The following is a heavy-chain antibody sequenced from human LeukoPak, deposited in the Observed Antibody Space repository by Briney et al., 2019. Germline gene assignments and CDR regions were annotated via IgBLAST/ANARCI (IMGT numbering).Heavy chain of an antibody. J-gene: IGHJ4*02. Sequence: AGGALRLSRAASGDTFSSYEMNRGRRPPGKGLERGLYISSSGSTIYYADSLRGRYTISRDNGKNSLYLQMNSLRAEDTAVYYCARNTYSDYYDSSGYSPGNFDYWGQGTLVTVSS. CDR1: GDTFSSYE. CDR2: ISSSGSTI. CDR3: ARNTYSDYYDSSGYSPGNFDY. D-gene: IGHD3-22*01. V-gene: IGHV3-48*03.